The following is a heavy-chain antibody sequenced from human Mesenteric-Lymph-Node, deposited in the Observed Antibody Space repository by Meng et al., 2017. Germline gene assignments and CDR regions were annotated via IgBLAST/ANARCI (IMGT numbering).Heavy chain of an antibody. CDR1: GGSIINYY. V-gene: IGHV4-59*12. CDR2: LYNSGTI. Sequence: SETLSLTCTITGGSIINYYWSWIRQPPGKRLEWIGYLYNSGTINYNPSLESRVTMSVDTSKSQFSLKLSSVTAADTAVYYCAGEDSSTRYCSGGSCGKNDYWGQGTLVTVSS. CDR3: AGEDSSTRYCSGGSCGKNDY. D-gene: IGHD2-15*01. J-gene: IGHJ4*02.